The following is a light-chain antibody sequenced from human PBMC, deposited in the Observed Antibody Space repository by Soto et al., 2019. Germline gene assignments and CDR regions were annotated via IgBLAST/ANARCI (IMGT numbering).Light chain of an antibody. Sequence: AIRMTQSPSSLSASTGDRVTITCRASQGISSYLAWYQQKPGKAPKLLIYAASTLQSGVPSRLSGSGSGTDFTLTISCLQSEDFATYYCQQYYSYPGFGGGTKVEIK. V-gene: IGKV1-8*01. J-gene: IGKJ4*01. CDR1: QGISSY. CDR2: AAS. CDR3: QQYYSYPG.